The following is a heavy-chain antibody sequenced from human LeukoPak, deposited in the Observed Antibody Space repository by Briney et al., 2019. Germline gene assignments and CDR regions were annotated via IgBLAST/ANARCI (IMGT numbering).Heavy chain of an antibody. Sequence: PSETLSLTCSVSGGSISSYFWSWIPQPPGKGLEWIGYVYFTGTTNYNPSLKSRVTISIDKSREQLSLKLNSVTTADTAVYYCARTSASYYYYIDVWGNGTTVTISS. CDR3: ARTSASYYYYIDV. V-gene: IGHV4-59*01. D-gene: IGHD3-3*01. CDR2: VYFTGTT. J-gene: IGHJ6*03. CDR1: GGSISSYF.